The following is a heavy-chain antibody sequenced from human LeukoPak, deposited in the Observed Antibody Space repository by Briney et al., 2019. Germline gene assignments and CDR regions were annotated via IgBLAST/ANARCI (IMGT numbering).Heavy chain of an antibody. V-gene: IGHV1-69*13. D-gene: IGHD6-13*01. CDR3: ASSVQQLGWFDP. CDR1: GGTFISYA. Sequence: SVKVSCKASGGTFISYAISWVRQAPGQGLEWMGGIIPIFGTANYAQKFQGRVTITADESTSTAYMELSSLRSEDTAVYYCASSVQQLGWFDPWGQGTLVTVSS. CDR2: IIPIFGTA. J-gene: IGHJ5*02.